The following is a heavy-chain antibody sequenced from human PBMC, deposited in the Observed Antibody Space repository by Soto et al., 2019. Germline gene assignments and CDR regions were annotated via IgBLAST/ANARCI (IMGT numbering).Heavy chain of an antibody. CDR3: ARVATSDHFDS. J-gene: IGHJ4*02. V-gene: IGHV4-30-2*06. CDR1: GDSFSSGAYS. CDR2: IYHSGTA. Sequence: PSETLSLTCTVSGDSFSSGAYSWSWIRQSSGRGLEWIAYIYHSGTAFYNPSLKSRVTLSVLKSKSQFSLKLTSVTAADTAVYHCARVATSDHFDSWGPGTLVTVSS. D-gene: IGHD1-26*01.